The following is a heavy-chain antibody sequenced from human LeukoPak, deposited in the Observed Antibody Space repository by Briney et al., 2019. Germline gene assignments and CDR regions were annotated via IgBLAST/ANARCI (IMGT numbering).Heavy chain of an antibody. CDR3: ARGHVPHGRGYNWFDP. Sequence: SETLSLTCAVYGGSFSAYYWSWIRQPPGKGLEWIGEINHSGSTNYNPSLKSRVTISVDTSKNQFSLKLSSVTAADTAVYYCARGHVPHGRGYNWFDPWGQGTLVTVSS. D-gene: IGHD2-15*01. V-gene: IGHV4-34*01. CDR2: INHSGST. CDR1: GGSFSAYY. J-gene: IGHJ5*02.